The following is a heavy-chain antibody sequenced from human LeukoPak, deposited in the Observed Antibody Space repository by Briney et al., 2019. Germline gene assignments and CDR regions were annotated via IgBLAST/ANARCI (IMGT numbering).Heavy chain of an antibody. V-gene: IGHV1-18*01. Sequence: ASVKVSCKTSGYTFTSYGITWVRQAPVQGLEWMGWISPYNGNTNYAQKLQGRVTMTTDTSTSTAYMELRSLTSDDTAVYYCARDGLTYGDTLGWGQGTLVTVSS. CDR1: GYTFTSYG. D-gene: IGHD4-17*01. J-gene: IGHJ4*02. CDR2: ISPYNGNT. CDR3: ARDGLTYGDTLG.